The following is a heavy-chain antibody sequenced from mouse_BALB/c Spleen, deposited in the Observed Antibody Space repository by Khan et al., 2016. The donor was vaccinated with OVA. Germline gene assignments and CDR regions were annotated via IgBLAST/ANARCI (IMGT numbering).Heavy chain of an antibody. CDR1: GYAFSSYW. Sequence: QVQLKQSGAELVRPGSSVKISCKASGYAFSSYWMNWVKQRPGPGLEWIGQIYPGVGNTHYHGNFQGKATLTADKSSSPAYMQLSSLTSDDSVVYCCARLSYWLAYWRQGTLVTVSA. D-gene: IGHD2-12*01. CDR2: IYPGVGNT. CDR3: ARLSYWLAY. V-gene: IGHV1-80*01. J-gene: IGHJ3*01.